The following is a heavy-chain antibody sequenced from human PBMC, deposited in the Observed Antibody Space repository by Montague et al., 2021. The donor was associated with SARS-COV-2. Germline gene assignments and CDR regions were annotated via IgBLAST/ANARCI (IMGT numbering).Heavy chain of an antibody. Sequence: SLRLSCAASGFTISNNWMSWVRQAPGKGLEWVPNINKDGTEKYYVDSVKGRFTISRDNIKNSLYLQMNSLRAEDTAVYYCARDSSWGQGTLVTVSS. CDR2: INKDGTEK. V-gene: IGHV3-7*01. CDR1: GFTISNNW. J-gene: IGHJ5*02. CDR3: ARDSS.